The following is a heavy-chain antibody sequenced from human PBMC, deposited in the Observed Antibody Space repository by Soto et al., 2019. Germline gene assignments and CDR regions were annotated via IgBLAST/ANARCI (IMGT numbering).Heavy chain of an antibody. Sequence: QVQLQESGPGLVKPSETLSLICSVSGGSISPYYWTWIRQSPGKGLEWIGDVYYSGTTKYNPSLKRRGTISVDTSKNQFTLKLSAVTAADTAVYYCARAGTTNGANWFDPWGQGNLVSVSS. CDR1: GGSISPYY. J-gene: IGHJ5*02. CDR2: VYYSGTT. CDR3: ARAGTTNGANWFDP. V-gene: IGHV4-59*01. D-gene: IGHD1-1*01.